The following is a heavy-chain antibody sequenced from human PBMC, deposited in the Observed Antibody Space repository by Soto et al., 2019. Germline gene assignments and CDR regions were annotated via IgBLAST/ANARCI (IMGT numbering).Heavy chain of an antibody. V-gene: IGHV4-34*01. Sequence: SETLSLTCAVYGGSFSGYYWSWIRQPPGKGLEWIGEINHSGSTNYNPSLKSRVTISVDTSKNQFSLKLSSVTAADTAVYYCAYGSGSYYTANWSDPWGQGTLVTVSS. CDR3: AYGSGSYYTANWSDP. J-gene: IGHJ5*02. CDR2: INHSGST. D-gene: IGHD3-10*01. CDR1: GGSFSGYY.